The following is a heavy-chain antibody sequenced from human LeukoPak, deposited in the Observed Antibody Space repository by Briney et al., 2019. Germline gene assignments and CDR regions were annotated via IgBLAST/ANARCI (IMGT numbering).Heavy chain of an antibody. D-gene: IGHD2-2*01. CDR3: ARDVKYQLLHWFDN. CDR2: ISPYTGDT. CDR1: GYTFTSYG. Sequence: ASVTVSCKASGYTFTSYGISWVRQAPGQGLEWMGWISPYTGDTNYAQNHQGRVTMTTDTSTSTAYMELRSLRSDDTAVYYCARDVKYQLLHWFDNWGQGTLVNVSS. V-gene: IGHV1-18*01. J-gene: IGHJ4*02.